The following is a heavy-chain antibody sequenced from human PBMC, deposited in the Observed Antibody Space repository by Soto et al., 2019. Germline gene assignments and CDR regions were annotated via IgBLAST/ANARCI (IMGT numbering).Heavy chain of an antibody. CDR2: IYHSGST. V-gene: IGHV4-31*02. J-gene: IGHJ5*02. CDR3: ARSVQVRGGLITSGLAWFDP. D-gene: IGHD3-10*01. CDR1: GDSISSGGYY. Sequence: SETLSLTCTVSGDSISSGGYYWSWIRQHPGKGPEWMGYIYHSGSTFYRPSLKSRVSISRDTSKNQFSLKLTSVTAADTAIYYCARSVQVRGGLITSGLAWFDPWGQGILVTVSS.